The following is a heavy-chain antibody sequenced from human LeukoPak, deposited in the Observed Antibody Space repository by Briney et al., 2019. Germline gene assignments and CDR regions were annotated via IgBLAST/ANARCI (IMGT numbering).Heavy chain of an antibody. Sequence: GGSLRLSCAVSGVGFNEYYMSWIRQAPGKGLEWISYIGGTGGGNAIYYADSVKGRFTISRDSAKNSVYLQMNSLKAEDTGIYYCAMRIGLDYWGQGTVVTVSS. CDR2: IGGTGGGNAI. CDR3: AMRIGLDY. CDR1: GVGFNEYY. V-gene: IGHV3-11*04. J-gene: IGHJ4*02.